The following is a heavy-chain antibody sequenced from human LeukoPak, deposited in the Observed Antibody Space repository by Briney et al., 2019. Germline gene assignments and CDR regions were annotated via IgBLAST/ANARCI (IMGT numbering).Heavy chain of an antibody. V-gene: IGHV3-48*03. J-gene: IGHJ4*02. CDR1: GFTFSSYE. Sequence: RGSLRLSCVASGFTFSSYEMNWVRQAPGKGLEWVSYISSSGNTIYYADPVKGRFTISRDNAKKSLYLQMKSLRAEDTAVYYCAIIPSRMQLVDYWGQGTLVTAS. D-gene: IGHD6-13*01. CDR3: AIIPSRMQLVDY. CDR2: ISSSGNTI.